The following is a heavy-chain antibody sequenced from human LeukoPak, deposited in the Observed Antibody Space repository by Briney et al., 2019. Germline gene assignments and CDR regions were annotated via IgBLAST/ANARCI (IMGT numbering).Heavy chain of an antibody. V-gene: IGHV4-38-2*02. CDR2: IYRSGST. D-gene: IGHD1-14*01. J-gene: IGHJ6*03. CDR3: ARGTYRYYMDV. CDR1: NYSISNSLY. Sequence: PSEPLSLTCSGSNYSISNSLYWGWLWQPPGKGLEWIGSIYRSGSTFYNPSLKSQLTISLDTSKNQFSLKLSSVTAADTAVYFCARGTYRYYMDVWGKGTTVTVSS.